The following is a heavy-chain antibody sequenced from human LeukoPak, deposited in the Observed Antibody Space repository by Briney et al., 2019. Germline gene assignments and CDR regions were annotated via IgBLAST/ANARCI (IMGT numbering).Heavy chain of an antibody. CDR3: ARDEGSRYYDFWSGYPYYYGMDV. J-gene: IGHJ6*02. D-gene: IGHD3-3*01. CDR2: INTNTGNP. Sequence: VASVKVSCKASGYTFTSYAMNWMRQAPGQGLEWMGWINTNTGNPTYAQGFTGRFVFSLDTSVSTAYLQISSLKAEDTAVYYCARDEGSRYYDFWSGYPYYYGMDVWGQGTTVTVSS. CDR1: GYTFTSYA. V-gene: IGHV7-4-1*02.